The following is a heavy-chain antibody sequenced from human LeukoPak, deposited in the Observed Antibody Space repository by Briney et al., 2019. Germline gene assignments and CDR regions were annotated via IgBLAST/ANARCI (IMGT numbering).Heavy chain of an antibody. J-gene: IGHJ4*02. CDR1: GFTFSSYG. CDR3: AKRVGAPFDY. Sequence: GGSLRLSCAASGFTFSSYGMHWVRQAPGKGLGWVAFIQDDGSDKYYADSVKGRFTISRDNSKNTLYLQMNSLRTEDTAVYYCAKRVGAPFDYWGQGTLVTVSS. CDR2: IQDDGSDK. V-gene: IGHV3-30*02.